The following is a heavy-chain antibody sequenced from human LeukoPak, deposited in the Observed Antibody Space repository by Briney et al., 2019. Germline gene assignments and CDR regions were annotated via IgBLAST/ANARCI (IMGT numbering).Heavy chain of an antibody. J-gene: IGHJ4*02. CDR2: IGGSNGIT. Sequence: GGSLRLSCAASRFTFNSYGMSWVRQAPGKGLEWVSVIGGSNGITFYVGSVKGRFTISRDNSKDTLYLQMNSLRAEDTAVYYCARNENSGWGYFDYWGQGTLVTVSS. CDR3: ARNENSGWGYFDY. D-gene: IGHD5-12*01. V-gene: IGHV3-23*01. CDR1: RFTFNSYG.